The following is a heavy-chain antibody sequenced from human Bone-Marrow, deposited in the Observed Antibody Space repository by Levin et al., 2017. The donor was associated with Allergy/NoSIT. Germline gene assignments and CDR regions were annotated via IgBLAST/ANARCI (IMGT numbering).Heavy chain of an antibody. CDR3: ATYFLAPAGVFDY. CDR1: GYTLTELS. Sequence: AASVKVSCKGSGYTLTELSIHWVRQAPGKGLEWMGNFDREDGETVYAQKFQGRVTMTEDTSRDTAYMALSSLRAEGTAIYYCATYFLAPAGVFDYWGQGTLVTVAS. CDR2: FDREDGET. J-gene: IGHJ4*02. V-gene: IGHV1-24*01. D-gene: IGHD6-25*01.